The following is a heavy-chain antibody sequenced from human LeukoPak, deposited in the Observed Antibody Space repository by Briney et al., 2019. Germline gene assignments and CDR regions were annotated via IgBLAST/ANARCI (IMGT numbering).Heavy chain of an antibody. CDR3: ARVPVFGIAAAGTRVGYYYYYMDV. CDR2: INHSGST. D-gene: IGHD6-13*01. J-gene: IGHJ6*03. CDR1: GGSFSVYY. Sequence: PSETLSLTCAVYGGSFSVYYWSCIRQPPGKGLEWIGEINHSGSTNYNPSLKSRVTISVDTSKNQFSLKLSSVTAADTAVYYCARVPVFGIAAAGTRVGYYYYYMDVWGKGTTVTVSS. V-gene: IGHV4-34*01.